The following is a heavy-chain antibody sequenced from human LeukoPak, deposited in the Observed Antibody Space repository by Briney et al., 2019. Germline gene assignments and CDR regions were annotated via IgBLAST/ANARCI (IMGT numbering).Heavy chain of an antibody. CDR3: VKLPLIVVVTAIFDY. V-gene: IGHV3-23*01. Sequence: GGSLRLSCAASGFTFSSYAMSWVRQAPGKGLEWVSAISGSGGSTYYADSVKGRFTISRDNSKNTLYLQMNSLRAEDTAVYYCVKLPLIVVVTAIFDYWGQGTLVTVSS. CDR2: ISGSGGST. J-gene: IGHJ4*02. D-gene: IGHD2-21*02. CDR1: GFTFSSYA.